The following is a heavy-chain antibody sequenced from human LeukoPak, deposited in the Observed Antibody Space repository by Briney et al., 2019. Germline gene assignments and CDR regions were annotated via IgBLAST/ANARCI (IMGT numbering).Heavy chain of an antibody. CDR1: GFTFSSYW. CDR3: ATRPTPPYYYYYMDV. CDR2: IKEDGSEK. J-gene: IGHJ6*03. V-gene: IGHV3-7*01. Sequence: GGSLRLSCAASGFTFSSYWMSWVRQAPGKGLEWVASIKEDGSEKYYVDSVKGRFTISRDNAKKSLYLQMNSLRAEDTAVYYCATRPTPPYYYYYMDVWAKGTTVTVSS. D-gene: IGHD4-23*01.